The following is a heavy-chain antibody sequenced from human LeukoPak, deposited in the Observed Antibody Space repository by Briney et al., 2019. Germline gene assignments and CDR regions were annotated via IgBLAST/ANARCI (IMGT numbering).Heavy chain of an antibody. J-gene: IGHJ6*02. Sequence: SVKVSCKASGGSFSNYAISWVRQAPGQGLEWMGGIVPILSTTSYARKFQGRVTMTAGESTSTAYMELSSLRSDDTAVYYCARGPPPYTEGDLFYYYGLDVWGQGTTVTVSS. CDR3: ARGPPPYTEGDLFYYYGLDV. CDR1: GGSFSNYA. V-gene: IGHV1-69*13. D-gene: IGHD3-16*01. CDR2: IVPILSTT.